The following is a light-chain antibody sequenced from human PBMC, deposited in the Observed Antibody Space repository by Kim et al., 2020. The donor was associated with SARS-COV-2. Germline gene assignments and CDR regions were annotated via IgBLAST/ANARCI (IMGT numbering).Light chain of an antibody. CDR2: LNSDGSH. V-gene: IGLV4-69*01. J-gene: IGLJ3*02. CDR1: SGHSSYA. CDR3: QTWGTGIRV. Sequence: ASGKLPCTLSSGHSSYAIAWHQQQPEKGPRYLMKLNSDGSHSKGDGIPDRFSGSSSGAERYLTISSLQSEDEADYYCQTWGTGIRVFGGGTQLTVL.